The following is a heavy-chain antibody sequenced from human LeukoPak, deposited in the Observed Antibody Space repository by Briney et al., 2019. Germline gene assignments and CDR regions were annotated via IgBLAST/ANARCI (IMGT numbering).Heavy chain of an antibody. Sequence: SETLSLTCAVYGGSFSGYYWSWIRQPPGKGLEWIGEVNHSGSTNYNPSLKSRVTISVDTSKNQFSLKLSSVTAADTAVYYCARSITIFAVAFDIWGQGTMVTVSS. CDR2: VNHSGST. CDR1: GGSFSGYY. CDR3: ARSITIFAVAFDI. D-gene: IGHD3-3*01. V-gene: IGHV4-34*01. J-gene: IGHJ3*02.